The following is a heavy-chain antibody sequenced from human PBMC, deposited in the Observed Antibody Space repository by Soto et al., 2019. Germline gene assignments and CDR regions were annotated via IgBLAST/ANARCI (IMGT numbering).Heavy chain of an antibody. Sequence: QVQLVQSGAEVKKPGSSVKVSCKASGGTFSSYAISWVRQAPGQGLEWMGGIIPIFGTANYAQKFQGRVTITADESKSTAYMELGSLRSEDTAVYYCARPRVAATFNDAFDIWGQGTMVTVSS. CDR2: IIPIFGTA. CDR1: GGTFSSYA. D-gene: IGHD2-15*01. CDR3: ARPRVAATFNDAFDI. J-gene: IGHJ3*02. V-gene: IGHV1-69*01.